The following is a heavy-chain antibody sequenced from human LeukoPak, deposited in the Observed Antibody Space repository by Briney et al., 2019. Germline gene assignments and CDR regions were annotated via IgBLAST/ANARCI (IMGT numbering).Heavy chain of an antibody. V-gene: IGHV3-7*01. D-gene: IGHD5-18*01. Sequence: PGGSLRLSCAASGFTFSSYWMSWVRQAPGKGLEWVANIKQDGSEKYYVDSVKGRFTISRDNAKNSLYLQMNSLRAEDTAVYYCARVVLRIQLKHYYYMDVWGKGTTVTVSS. CDR3: ARVVLRIQLKHYYYMDV. CDR1: GFTFSSYW. CDR2: IKQDGSEK. J-gene: IGHJ6*03.